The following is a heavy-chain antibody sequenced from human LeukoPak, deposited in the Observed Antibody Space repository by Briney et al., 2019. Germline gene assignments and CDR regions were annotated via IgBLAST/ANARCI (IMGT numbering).Heavy chain of an antibody. V-gene: IGHV1-2*02. CDR2: INPNSGGT. CDR3: TRPYYDFWSGYADNWFDP. J-gene: IGHJ5*02. D-gene: IGHD3-3*01. CDR1: GYTFTGYY. Sequence: ASVKVSCKASGYTFTGYYMHWVRQAPGQGLEWMGWINPNSGGTNYAQKFQGRGTMTRDTSISTAYMELSRLRSDDTAVYYCTRPYYDFWSGYADNWFDPWGQGTLVTVSS.